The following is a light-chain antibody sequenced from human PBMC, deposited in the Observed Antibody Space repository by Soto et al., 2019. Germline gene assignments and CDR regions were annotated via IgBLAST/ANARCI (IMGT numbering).Light chain of an antibody. CDR3: QQRSNWPPIT. V-gene: IGKV3-11*01. CDR1: QGIGYT. Sequence: EVVMTQSPSTLSVSPGEGATLSCRASQGIGYTLAWYQHKPGQTPRLLTYDTSTRATGVPARFSGSRSGTEFTLTINSLEHEDFAAYYCQQRSNWPPITFGQGTRLEI. J-gene: IGKJ5*01. CDR2: DTS.